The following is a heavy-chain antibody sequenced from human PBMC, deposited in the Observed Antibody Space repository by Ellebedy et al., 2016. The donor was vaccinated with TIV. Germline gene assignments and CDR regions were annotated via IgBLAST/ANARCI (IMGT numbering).Heavy chain of an antibody. V-gene: IGHV4-59*08. D-gene: IGHD4-17*01. CDR1: GGSISSYF. Sequence: MPSETLSLTCTVSGGSISSYFWSWIRQPPGKGLEWIGNIYYSVSTNYNPSLKSRVTISIETSKNQFSLKLSSVTAADTAVYYCARQMTTVTINAFDIWGQGTMVTVSS. J-gene: IGHJ3*02. CDR2: IYYSVST. CDR3: ARQMTTVTINAFDI.